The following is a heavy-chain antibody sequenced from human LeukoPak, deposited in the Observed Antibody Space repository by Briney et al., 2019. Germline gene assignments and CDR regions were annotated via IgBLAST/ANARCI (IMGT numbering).Heavy chain of an antibody. J-gene: IGHJ5*02. CDR1: GYTFTSFG. D-gene: IGHD1-26*01. CDR2: INAYNGNT. V-gene: IGHV1-18*01. Sequence: ASVKVSCKTSGYTFTSFGISWVRQAPGQGLEWMGWINAYNGNTNYAQKIQDRVTMTTDTSTSTAYMELNSLRSDDTAVYYCARDPRIVGSTPDWFDPWGQGTLVTVSS. CDR3: ARDPRIVGSTPDWFDP.